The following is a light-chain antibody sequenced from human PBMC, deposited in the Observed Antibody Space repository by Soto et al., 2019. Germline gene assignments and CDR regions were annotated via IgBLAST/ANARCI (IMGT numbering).Light chain of an antibody. CDR1: QGISSY. CDR2: AAS. J-gene: IGKJ5*01. Sequence: AIRMTQSPSSFSASTGDRVTITCRASQGISSYLAWYQQKPGKAPKLLIYAASTLQSGVPSRFSGSGSGTDFPLTISCLQSEDFATYYCQQYYSYPSITFGQGTRLEIK. CDR3: QQYYSYPSIT. V-gene: IGKV1-8*01.